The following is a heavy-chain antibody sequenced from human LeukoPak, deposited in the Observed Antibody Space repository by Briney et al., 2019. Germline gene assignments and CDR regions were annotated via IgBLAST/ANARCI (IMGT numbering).Heavy chain of an antibody. CDR2: MNPNSGNS. Sequence: GSVKVSCKASGYTFTNYDINWVRQAAGQGIEWMGYMNPNSGNSAYAQKCQGRVTITTDASISTAYMELSGLRSEDTALYYCAREGLDYWGQGTLVTVSS. V-gene: IGHV1-8*01. CDR3: AREGLDY. CDR1: GYTFTNYD. J-gene: IGHJ4*02.